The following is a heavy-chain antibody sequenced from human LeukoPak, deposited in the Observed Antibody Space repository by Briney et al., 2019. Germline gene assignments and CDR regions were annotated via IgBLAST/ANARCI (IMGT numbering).Heavy chain of an antibody. D-gene: IGHD3-22*01. CDR2: IKQDGSEK. J-gene: IGHJ5*02. V-gene: IGHV3-7*01. CDR1: GFTFSSYW. CDR3: ARDQKGNYYDSSDYYYINWFDP. Sequence: PGGSLRLSCAASGFTFSSYWMSWVRQAPGKGLEWVANIKQDGSEKYYVDSVKGRFTISRDNAKNSLYLQMNSLRAEDTAVYYCARDQKGNYYDSSDYYYINWFDPWGQGTLVTVSS.